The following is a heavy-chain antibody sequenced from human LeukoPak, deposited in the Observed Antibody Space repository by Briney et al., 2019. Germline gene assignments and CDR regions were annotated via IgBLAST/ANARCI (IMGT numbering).Heavy chain of an antibody. J-gene: IGHJ3*02. Sequence: GGSLRLSCAASGFTFSSYGMHWVRQAPGKGLEWVSAISGSGGSTYYADSVKGRFTISRDNSKNTLYLQMNSLRAEDTAVYYCAKELHDFWSGYFTFQGSFDIWGQGTMVTVSS. V-gene: IGHV3-23*01. CDR1: GFTFSSYG. D-gene: IGHD3-3*01. CDR2: ISGSGGST. CDR3: AKELHDFWSGYFTFQGSFDI.